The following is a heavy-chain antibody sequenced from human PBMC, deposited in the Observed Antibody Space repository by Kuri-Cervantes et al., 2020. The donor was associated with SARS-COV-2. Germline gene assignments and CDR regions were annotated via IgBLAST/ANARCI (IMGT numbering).Heavy chain of an antibody. D-gene: IGHD6-13*01. Sequence: GSLRLSCTVSGDSISSYYWSWIRQPPGKGLEWIGYIYYSGSTNYNPSLKSRITISVDTSKNQFSLKLSSVTAADTAVYYCARVGEYSSSLDYWGQGTLVTVSS. CDR1: GDSISSYY. CDR2: IYYSGST. J-gene: IGHJ4*02. V-gene: IGHV4-59*01. CDR3: ARVGEYSSSLDY.